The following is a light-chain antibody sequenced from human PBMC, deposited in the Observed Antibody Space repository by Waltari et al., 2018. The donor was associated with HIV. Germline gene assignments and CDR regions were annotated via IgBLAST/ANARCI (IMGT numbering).Light chain of an antibody. J-gene: IGLJ3*02. CDR1: SSDVGSSNY. V-gene: IGLV2-8*01. CDR2: EST. CDR3: SSSAGGDTLV. Sequence: QSALTQPPSASGFPGQSVTIPCNGTSSDVGSSNYFAWYQQYPGKAPKLLIYESTKRPSGVPDRFSGSKSGNTASLTVSGLQAEDEADYYCSSSAGGDTLVFGGGTKLTVL.